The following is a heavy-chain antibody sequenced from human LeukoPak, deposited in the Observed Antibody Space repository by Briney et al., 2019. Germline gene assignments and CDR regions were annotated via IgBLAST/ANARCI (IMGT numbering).Heavy chain of an antibody. V-gene: IGHV3-30*02. Sequence: GALRLSWATAGFTFSSYGIPWGRQAPGKGLEWVSFIRYYGRNKYSPDSVKGRFTISRDNSKNTLYLQMNSLTTEDTAVYYCAKDFRFESRYNWNPYYMDVWGNGSTVTVSS. CDR3: AKDFRFESRYNWNPYYMDV. J-gene: IGHJ6*03. CDR2: IRYYGRNK. D-gene: IGHD1-20*01. CDR1: GFTFSSYG.